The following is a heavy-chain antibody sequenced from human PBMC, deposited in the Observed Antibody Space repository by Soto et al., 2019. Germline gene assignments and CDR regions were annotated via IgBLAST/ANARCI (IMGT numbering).Heavy chain of an antibody. Sequence: SETLSLTCTVSGGSISSYYWSWIRQPPGKGLEWIGYIYYSGSTNYNPSLKSRVTISVDTSKNQFSLKLSSVTAADTAVYYCARSGIAARPDGAVGYYYYYMDVWGKGTTVTVSS. CDR1: GGSISSYY. CDR2: IYYSGST. D-gene: IGHD6-6*01. J-gene: IGHJ6*03. CDR3: ARSGIAARPDGAVGYYYYYMDV. V-gene: IGHV4-59*08.